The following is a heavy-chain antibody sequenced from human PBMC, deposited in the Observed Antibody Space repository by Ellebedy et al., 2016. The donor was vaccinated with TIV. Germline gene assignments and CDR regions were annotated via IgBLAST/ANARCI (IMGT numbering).Heavy chain of an antibody. CDR1: GFTFSSYW. V-gene: IGHV3-7*04. CDR3: ARSSSSGWPDYYGMDV. CDR2: IKQDGSEK. D-gene: IGHD6-19*01. Sequence: PGGSLRLSCAASGFTFSSYWMSWVRQAPGKGLEWVANIKQDGSEKYYVDSVKGRFTISRDNAKNSLYLQMNSLRAEDTAVYYCARSSSSGWPDYYGMDVWGQGTTVTVSS. J-gene: IGHJ6*02.